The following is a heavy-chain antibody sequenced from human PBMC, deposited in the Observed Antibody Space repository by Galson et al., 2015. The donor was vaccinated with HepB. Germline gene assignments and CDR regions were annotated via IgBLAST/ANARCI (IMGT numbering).Heavy chain of an antibody. Sequence: SVKVSCKASGGTFSSYAISWVRQAPGQGLEWMGGIIPIFGTANYAQKFQGRVTITADKSTSTAYMELSSLRSEDTAVYYCARDFGGYYDSSVDVWGQGTTVTVSS. D-gene: IGHD3-22*01. CDR2: IIPIFGTA. CDR1: GGTFSSYA. V-gene: IGHV1-69*06. J-gene: IGHJ6*02. CDR3: ARDFGGYYDSSVDV.